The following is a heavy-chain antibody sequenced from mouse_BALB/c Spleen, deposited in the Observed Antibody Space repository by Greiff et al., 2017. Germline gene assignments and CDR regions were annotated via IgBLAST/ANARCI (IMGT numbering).Heavy chain of an antibody. J-gene: IGHJ2*01. Sequence: EVKLVESGGGLVQPGGSRKLSCAASGFTFSSFGMHWVRQAPEKGLEWVAYISSGSSTIYYADTVKGRFTISRDNPKNTLFLQMTSLRSEDTAMYYCARYFPDSYYRYFDYWGQGTTLTVSS. CDR2: ISSGSSTI. D-gene: IGHD2-12*01. CDR1: GFTFSSFG. V-gene: IGHV5-17*02. CDR3: ARYFPDSYYRYFDY.